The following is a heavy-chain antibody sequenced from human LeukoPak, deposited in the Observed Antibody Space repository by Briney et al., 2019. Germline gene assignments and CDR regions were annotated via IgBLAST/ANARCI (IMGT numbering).Heavy chain of an antibody. CDR2: IIPILGIA. Sequence: SVKVSCKASGGTFSSYAISWVRQAPGQGLEWMGRIIPILGIANYAQKFQGRVTITADKSTSTAYMELSSLRSEDTAVYYCARYDIVVAGGTDAFDIWGQGTMVTVSS. J-gene: IGHJ3*02. CDR3: ARYDIVVAGGTDAFDI. CDR1: GGTFSSYA. D-gene: IGHD2-21*01. V-gene: IGHV1-69*04.